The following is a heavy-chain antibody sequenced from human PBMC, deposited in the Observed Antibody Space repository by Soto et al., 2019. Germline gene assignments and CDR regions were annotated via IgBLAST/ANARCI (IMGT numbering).Heavy chain of an antibody. CDR3: ARDSYGFDQ. CDR2: IWYDGSNK. Sequence: QVQLVESGGGVVQPGRSLRLSCAASGFTFSNYAMHWVRQAPGKGLEWVAVIWYDGSNKYYVDSVRGRFTISRDNSKNTLYLQMDSLRAEDTAMYYCARDSYGFDQWGQGTLVTVSS. J-gene: IGHJ4*02. V-gene: IGHV3-33*01. D-gene: IGHD5-18*01. CDR1: GFTFSNYA.